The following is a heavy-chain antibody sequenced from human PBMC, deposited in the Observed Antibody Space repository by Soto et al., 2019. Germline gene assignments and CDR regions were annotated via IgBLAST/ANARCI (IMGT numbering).Heavy chain of an antibody. V-gene: IGHV3-23*01. CDR3: AKGGRYGDYEAY. J-gene: IGHJ4*02. D-gene: IGHD4-17*01. CDR2: ISDSGGTT. CDR1: GFTFTSYA. Sequence: GGSLRLSCAASGFTFTSYAMTWVRQAPGKGLEWVSTISDSGGTTYYADSVKGRFTISRDNSKNTLYLQMNSLRAEDTAVYYCAKGGRYGDYEAYWGQGTLVTVSS.